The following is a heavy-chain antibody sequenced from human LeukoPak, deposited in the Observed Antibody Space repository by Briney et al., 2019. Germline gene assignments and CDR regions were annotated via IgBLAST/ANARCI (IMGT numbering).Heavy chain of an antibody. CDR1: GGSISSSNW. CDR3: VRGVTVTSGAYFDY. CDR2: IYHSGST. V-gene: IGHV4-4*02. D-gene: IGHD4-17*01. J-gene: IGHJ4*02. Sequence: PSGTLSLTCAVSGGSISSSNWWSWVRQPPGKGLEWIGEIYHSGSTNYNPSLKSRVTISVDKSKNQFSLKLSSVTAADTAVYYCVRGVTVTSGAYFDYWGQGTLVTVSS.